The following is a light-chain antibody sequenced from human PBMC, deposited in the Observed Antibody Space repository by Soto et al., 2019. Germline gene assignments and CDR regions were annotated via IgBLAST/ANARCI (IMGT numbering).Light chain of an antibody. J-gene: IGKJ1*01. V-gene: IGKV1-5*03. CDR1: QSISSW. CDR2: KAS. CDR3: QQYNSYST. Sequence: DIQMTQSPSTLSASVGDRVTITCRASQSISSWLAWYQQKPGKAPKLLIYKASTLESGVPSRFSGSGSGTEFTHTISSLQPDDFATYYCQQYNSYSTFGPGTKVEIK.